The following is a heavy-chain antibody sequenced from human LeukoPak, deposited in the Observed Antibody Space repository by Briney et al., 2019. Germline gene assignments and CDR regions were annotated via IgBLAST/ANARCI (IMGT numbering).Heavy chain of an antibody. CDR1: GYSFSSYW. D-gene: IGHD6-13*01. CDR3: ARQGPYSSSWDYYYGMDV. Sequence: GGSLKISCKGSGYSFSSYWIGWVRQMPGKGLEWMGIIYPGDSDTRYSPSFRGQVTISADKSISTAYLQWSSLKASDTAMYYCARQGPYSSSWDYYYGMDVWGQGTTVTVSS. J-gene: IGHJ6*02. V-gene: IGHV5-51*01. CDR2: IYPGDSDT.